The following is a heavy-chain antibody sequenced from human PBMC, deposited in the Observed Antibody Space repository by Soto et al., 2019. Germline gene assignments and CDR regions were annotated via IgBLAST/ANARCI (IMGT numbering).Heavy chain of an antibody. Sequence: QVQLEQSGPGLVKPSQTLSLTCNISGGSISSVNHYWSWIRQSPGEGLEWIGYIFDRGTTHYNPSLKGRVTITGDTSQNQFSLTMHSVTVADTAVYYCAREVAGTGAFDDWGQGTRVTVSS. CDR2: IFDRGTT. CDR3: AREVAGTGAFDD. V-gene: IGHV4-30-4*01. J-gene: IGHJ4*02. D-gene: IGHD2-8*02. CDR1: GGSISSVNHY.